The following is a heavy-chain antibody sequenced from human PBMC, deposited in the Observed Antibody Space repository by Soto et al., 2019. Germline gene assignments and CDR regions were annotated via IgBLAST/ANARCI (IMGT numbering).Heavy chain of an antibody. J-gene: IGHJ4*02. CDR3: AREDIVVVPAAIRQGVGYYFDY. D-gene: IGHD2-2*02. Sequence: QVQLVQSGAEVKKPGSSVKVSCKASGGTFSSYAISWVRQAPGQGLEWMGGIIPIFGTANYAQKFQGRVTITADESTSTAYMVLSSLRSEDTAVYYCAREDIVVVPAAIRQGVGYYFDYWGQGTLVTVSS. CDR2: IIPIFGTA. CDR1: GGTFSSYA. V-gene: IGHV1-69*01.